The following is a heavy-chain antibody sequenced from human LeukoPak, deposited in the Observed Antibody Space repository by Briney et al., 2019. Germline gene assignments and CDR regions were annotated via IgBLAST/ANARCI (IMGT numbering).Heavy chain of an antibody. D-gene: IGHD5-12*01. J-gene: IGHJ4*02. CDR2: MKHDGSEK. Sequence: GGSLRLSCAASGITFSNYWMSWVRQAPGKGLEWVANMKHDGSEKYYVDSVKGRFTISRDNAQNSLYLQMNNLRAEDTAVYYCARDLGHSGYDLYDYWGQGTLVTGSS. CDR1: GITFSNYW. V-gene: IGHV3-7*01. CDR3: ARDLGHSGYDLYDY.